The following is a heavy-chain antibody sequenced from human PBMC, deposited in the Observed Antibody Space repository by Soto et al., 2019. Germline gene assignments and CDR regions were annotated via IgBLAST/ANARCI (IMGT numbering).Heavy chain of an antibody. D-gene: IGHD3-22*01. V-gene: IGHV4-59*12. Sequence: SETLSLTCTVSGGSISSYYGGWFRQPPGKGLEWIGYIYYSGSTTYHPSLKSRVTISVDTSKSQFSLNLTSVTAADTAVYYCARDYYKYYDSSGYYRSPAYWGQGTLVTVSS. CDR2: IYYSGST. CDR3: ARDYYKYYDSSGYYRSPAY. CDR1: GGSISSYY. J-gene: IGHJ4*02.